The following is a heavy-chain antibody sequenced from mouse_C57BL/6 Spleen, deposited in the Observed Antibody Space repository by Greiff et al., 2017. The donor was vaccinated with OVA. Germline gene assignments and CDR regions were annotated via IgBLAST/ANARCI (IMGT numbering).Heavy chain of an antibody. V-gene: IGHV1-63*01. CDR3: ARWGTTVNYAMDY. J-gene: IGHJ4*01. D-gene: IGHD1-1*01. CDR2: IYPGGGYT. Sequence: QVQLQQSGAELVRPGTSVKMSCKASGYTFTNYWIGWAKQRPGHGLEWIGDIYPGGGYTNYNEKFKGKATLTADKSSSPAYMQFSSLTSEDSAIYDCARWGTTVNYAMDYWGQGTSVTVSS. CDR1: GYTFTNYW.